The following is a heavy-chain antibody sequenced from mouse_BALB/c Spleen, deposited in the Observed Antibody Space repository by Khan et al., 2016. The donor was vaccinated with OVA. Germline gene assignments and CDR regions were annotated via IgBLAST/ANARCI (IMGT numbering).Heavy chain of an antibody. Sequence: VQLQESGPGLVAPSQSLSITCTVSGFSLTSYGVHWVRQPPGKGLEWLGVIWAGGSTNYNSALMSRLSISKDNSKSQVFLKVNSLQTDDTAMYYCGGLYYYGSSVYAMDYWGQGTSVTVSS. D-gene: IGHD1-1*01. CDR2: IWAGGST. V-gene: IGHV2-9*02. CDR3: GGLYYYGSSVYAMDY. J-gene: IGHJ4*01. CDR1: GFSLTSYG.